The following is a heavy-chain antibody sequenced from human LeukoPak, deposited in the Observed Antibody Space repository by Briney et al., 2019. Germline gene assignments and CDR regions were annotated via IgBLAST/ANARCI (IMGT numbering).Heavy chain of an antibody. CDR2: IRYDGSNK. Sequence: GGSLRLSCAASGFTFSSYGMHWVRQAPGKGLEWVVFIRYDGSNKYYADSVKGRFTISRDNSKNTLYLQMNSLRAEDTAVYYCAQGGDTDYGDYSPCAYWVQGTAVTVSS. D-gene: IGHD4-17*01. V-gene: IGHV3-30*02. CDR1: GFTFSSYG. J-gene: IGHJ4*02. CDR3: AQGGDTDYGDYSPCAY.